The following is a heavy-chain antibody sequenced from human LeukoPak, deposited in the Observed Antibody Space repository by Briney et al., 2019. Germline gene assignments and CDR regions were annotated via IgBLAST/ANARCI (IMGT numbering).Heavy chain of an antibody. J-gene: IGHJ4*02. V-gene: IGHV3-23*01. Sequence: GVSLRLSCAASVVAFSRYAMSWVPQATGKGREWVSYLSGSGGSIYYAPPVKGRFITSRHNSKNTLYLQMNSLRAEDTAVYYCAKDQVLRYFDWLFYWGQGTLVTVSS. CDR1: VVAFSRYA. CDR3: AKDQVLRYFDWLFY. CDR2: LSGSGGSI. D-gene: IGHD3-9*01.